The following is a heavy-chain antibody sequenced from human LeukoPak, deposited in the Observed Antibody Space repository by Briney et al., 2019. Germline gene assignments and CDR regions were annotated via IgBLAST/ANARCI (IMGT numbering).Heavy chain of an antibody. CDR3: ARRAAAGTVFY. V-gene: IGHV4-39*01. Sequence: SETLSLTCTVSGGSIRSSIYYWGWIRQPPGNGLEWIGSIYYNGSTYYNPSLKSRVTISVDTSKNQFSLKLSSVTAADTAVYYCARRAAAGTVFYWGQGTLVTVSS. J-gene: IGHJ4*02. CDR1: GGSIRSSIYY. CDR2: IYYNGST. D-gene: IGHD6-13*01.